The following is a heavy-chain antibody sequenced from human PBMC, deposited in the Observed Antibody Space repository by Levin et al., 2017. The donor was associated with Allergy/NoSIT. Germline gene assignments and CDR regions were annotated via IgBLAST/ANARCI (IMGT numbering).Heavy chain of an antibody. CDR2: INHSGST. V-gene: IGHV4-34*01. D-gene: IGHD3-3*01. CDR3: ARGGFGVVRSKAFDP. J-gene: IGHJ5*02. Sequence: PSETLSLTCAVYGGSFSGYYWSWIRQPPGKGLEWIGEINHSGSTNYNPSLKSRVTISVDTSKNQFSLKLSSVTAADTAVYYCARGGFGVVRSKAFDPWGQGTLVTVSS. CDR1: GGSFSGYY.